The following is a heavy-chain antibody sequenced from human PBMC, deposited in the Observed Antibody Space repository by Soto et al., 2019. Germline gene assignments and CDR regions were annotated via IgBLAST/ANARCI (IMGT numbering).Heavy chain of an antibody. V-gene: IGHV4-34*04. Sequence: SETLSLTCAVSGASFSGFYWSWIRQSPGKGLEWIGEIDHSGITNHNTALKSRATMSVDTSKNQFSLKLRSVTAADTAVYYCARGVSVTLAVQGGAPEKNYFDSWSQGTLVTVYS. D-gene: IGHD1-26*01. CDR3: ARGVSVTLAVQGGAPEKNYFDS. CDR2: IDHSGIT. CDR1: GASFSGFY. J-gene: IGHJ4*02.